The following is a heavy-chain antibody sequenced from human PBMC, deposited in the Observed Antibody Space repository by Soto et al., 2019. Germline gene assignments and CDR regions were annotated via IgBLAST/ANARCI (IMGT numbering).Heavy chain of an antibody. CDR3: ARDRRYYDFWSGYDY. Sequence: GGSLRLSCAASGFTFSDYYMSWIRQAPGKGLEWVSYISSSGSTIYYADSVKGRFTISRDNAKNSLYLQMNSLRAEDTAVYYCARDRRYYDFWSGYDYWGQGTLVTVSS. D-gene: IGHD3-3*01. CDR1: GFTFSDYY. V-gene: IGHV3-11*01. CDR2: ISSSGSTI. J-gene: IGHJ4*02.